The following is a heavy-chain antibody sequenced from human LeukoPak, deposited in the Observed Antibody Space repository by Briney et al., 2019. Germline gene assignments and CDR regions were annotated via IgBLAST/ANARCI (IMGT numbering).Heavy chain of an antibody. D-gene: IGHD3-22*01. Sequence: PSETLSLTCTVSGGSISSGSYYWSWIRQPAGKGLEWIGRIYTSGSTNYNPSLKSRVTISVDTSKNQFSLKLSSVTAADTAAYYCARAARITMKNWFDPWGQGTLVTVSS. J-gene: IGHJ5*02. CDR3: ARAARITMKNWFDP. V-gene: IGHV4-61*02. CDR2: IYTSGST. CDR1: GGSISSGSYY.